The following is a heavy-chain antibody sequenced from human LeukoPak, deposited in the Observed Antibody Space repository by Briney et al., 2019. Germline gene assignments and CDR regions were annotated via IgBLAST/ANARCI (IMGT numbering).Heavy chain of an antibody. CDR3: ARVELGGDAFDI. Sequence: GGSLRLSCAASGFTFSSYGMHWVRQAPGKGLEWVAVIWYDGSNKYYADSVKGRFTISRDNSKNTLYLQMNSLRAEDTAVYYCARVELGGDAFDIWGQGTMVTVSS. CDR2: IWYDGSNK. D-gene: IGHD7-27*01. J-gene: IGHJ3*02. CDR1: GFTFSSYG. V-gene: IGHV3-33*01.